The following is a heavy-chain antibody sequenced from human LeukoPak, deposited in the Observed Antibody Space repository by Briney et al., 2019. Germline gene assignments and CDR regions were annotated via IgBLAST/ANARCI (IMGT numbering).Heavy chain of an antibody. CDR3: ARGDGYNSFDY. Sequence: GGSLRLSCAASGFTFSSYWMHWVRQAPGKGPVWVSRINSDGSSTSYADSVKGRFTISRDNAKNTLYLQMNSLRAGDTAVYYCARGDGYNSFDYWGQGTLVTVSS. CDR2: INSDGSST. J-gene: IGHJ4*02. D-gene: IGHD5-24*01. V-gene: IGHV3-74*01. CDR1: GFTFSSYW.